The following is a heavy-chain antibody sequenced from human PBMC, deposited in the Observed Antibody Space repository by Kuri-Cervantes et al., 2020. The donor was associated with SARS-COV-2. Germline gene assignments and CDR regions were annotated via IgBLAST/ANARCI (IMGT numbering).Heavy chain of an antibody. J-gene: IGHJ4*02. CDR2: FYYSGIT. Sequence: SETLSLTCTVSGGSISSYYWSWIRQPPGKGLEWIGYFYYSGITNYNPSLKNRVTMSVDTSKNQFTLNLSSVTAADTAVYYCARDNILFSGRGFDYWGQGTLVTVSS. CDR1: GGSISSYY. V-gene: IGHV4-59*01. CDR3: ARDNILFSGRGFDY. D-gene: IGHD5-12*01.